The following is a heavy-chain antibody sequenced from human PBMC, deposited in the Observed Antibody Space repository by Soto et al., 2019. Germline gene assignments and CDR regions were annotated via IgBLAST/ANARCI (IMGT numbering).Heavy chain of an antibody. V-gene: IGHV3-21*04. CDR1: GCTFSSYS. D-gene: IGHD1-7*01. CDR2: ISSSSSYI. CDR3: AKVGLELLPNDY. Sequence: GRSMRLSCAAAGCTFSSYSMNWVRQAPGKGLEWVSFISSSSSYIYYADSVKGRFTISRDNSKNTLYLQMHSLRAEDTAIYYCAKVGLELLPNDYWGQGTLVTVSS. J-gene: IGHJ4*02.